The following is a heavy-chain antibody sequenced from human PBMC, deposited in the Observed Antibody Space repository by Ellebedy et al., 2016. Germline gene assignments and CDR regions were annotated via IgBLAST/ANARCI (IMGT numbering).Heavy chain of an antibody. CDR2: IKQDGSEK. CDR3: ASDGRGLNI. Sequence: GESLKISXAASGFTFSSYWMSWVRQAPGKGLEWVANIKQDGSEKYYVDSVKGRFTISRDNAKNSLYLQMNSLRAEDTAVYYCASDGRGLNIWGQGTTVTVSS. V-gene: IGHV3-7*01. CDR1: GFTFSSYW. D-gene: IGHD1-14*01. J-gene: IGHJ3*02.